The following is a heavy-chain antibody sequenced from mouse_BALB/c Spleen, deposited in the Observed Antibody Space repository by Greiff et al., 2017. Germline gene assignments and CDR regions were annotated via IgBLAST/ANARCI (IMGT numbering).Heavy chain of an antibody. D-gene: IGHD4-1*01. V-gene: IGHV5-17*02. CDR3: ARILGRYYAMDY. Sequence: EVKVVESGGGLVQPGGSRKLSCPASGFTFSSFGMHWVRQAPEKGLEWVAYISSGSSTTYYADTVKGRFTISRDNPKNTLFLQMTSLRSEDTAMYYCARILGRYYAMDYWGQGTSVTVSS. CDR1: GFTFSSFG. J-gene: IGHJ4*01. CDR2: ISSGSSTT.